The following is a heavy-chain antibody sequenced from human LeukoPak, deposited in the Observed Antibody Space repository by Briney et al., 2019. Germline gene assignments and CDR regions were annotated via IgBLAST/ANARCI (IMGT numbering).Heavy chain of an antibody. J-gene: IGHJ3*02. CDR2: INPNSGGT. CDR3: AMTTVTKDAFDI. Sequence: ASVKVSCKASGHTFTGYYMHWVRQAPGQGLEWMGWINPNSGGTNYAQKFQGRVTMTRDTSISTAYMELSRLRSDDTAVYYCAMTTVTKDAFDIWGQGTMVTVSS. CDR1: GHTFTGYY. D-gene: IGHD4-17*01. V-gene: IGHV1-2*02.